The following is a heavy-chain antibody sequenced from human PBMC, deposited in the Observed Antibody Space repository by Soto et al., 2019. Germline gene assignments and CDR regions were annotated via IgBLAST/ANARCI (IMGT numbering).Heavy chain of an antibody. V-gene: IGHV1-2*04. Sequence: ASVKVSCKASGYTFTGYYMHWVRQAPGQGLEWMGWINPNSGGTNYAQKFQGWVTMTRDTSISTAYMELSRLRSDDTAVYYCAKEAKDRVYLVLVATTIFDYWGQGTLVTVSS. CDR2: INPNSGGT. J-gene: IGHJ4*02. D-gene: IGHD5-12*01. CDR1: GYTFTGYY. CDR3: AKEAKDRVYLVLVATTIFDY.